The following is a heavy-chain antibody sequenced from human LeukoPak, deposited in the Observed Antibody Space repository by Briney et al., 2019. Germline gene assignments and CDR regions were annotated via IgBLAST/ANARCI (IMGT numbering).Heavy chain of an antibody. V-gene: IGHV3-11*04. CDR1: GFTFSDYY. D-gene: IGHD6-13*01. CDR3: ARERAAAGTGDAFDI. J-gene: IGHJ3*02. CDR2: ISSSGSTI. Sequence: GGSLRLSCAASGFTFSDYYMSWIRQAPGKGLEWVSYISSSGSTIYYADSVKGRFTISGDNAKNSLYLQMNSLRAEDTAVYYCARERAAAGTGDAFDIWGQGTMVTVSS.